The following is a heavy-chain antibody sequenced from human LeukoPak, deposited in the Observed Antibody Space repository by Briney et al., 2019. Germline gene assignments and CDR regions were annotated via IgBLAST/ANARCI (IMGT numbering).Heavy chain of an antibody. D-gene: IGHD1-14*01. J-gene: IGHJ4*02. Sequence: SQTLSLTCTVSGGSVNSGNYYWTWIRQPPGKGLEWIGEINHSGSTNYNPSLKSRVTISVDTSKNQFSLKLSSVTAADTAVYYCARLEGLHQPELADYWGQGTLVTVSS. CDR3: ARLEGLHQPELADY. CDR1: GGSVNSGNYY. CDR2: INHSGST. V-gene: IGHV4-39*07.